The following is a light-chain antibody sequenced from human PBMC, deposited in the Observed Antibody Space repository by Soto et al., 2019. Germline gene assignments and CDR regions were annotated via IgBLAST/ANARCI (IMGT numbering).Light chain of an antibody. CDR1: QSVSSY. CDR3: QQRSNWPPIT. J-gene: IGKJ5*01. Sequence: PGERATLSCRASQSVSSYLAWYQQKPGQAPRLLIYDASNRATGIPARFSGSGSGTDFTLTISSLEPEDFAVYYCQQRSNWPPITFGQGTRLEIK. V-gene: IGKV3-11*01. CDR2: DAS.